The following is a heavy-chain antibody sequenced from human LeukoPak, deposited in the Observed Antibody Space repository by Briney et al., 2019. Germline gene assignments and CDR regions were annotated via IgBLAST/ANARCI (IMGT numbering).Heavy chain of an antibody. D-gene: IGHD3-22*01. Sequence: SETLSLTCTVSGASISSYYWSWIRQPPGKGLEWIGYIYYSGSTNYNPSLKSRVTISVDTSKNQFSLKLSSVTAADTAVYYCAGAGTYYYDSSGYYPPDYWGQGTLVTVSS. V-gene: IGHV4-59*01. CDR2: IYYSGST. CDR1: GASISSYY. CDR3: AGAGTYYYDSSGYYPPDY. J-gene: IGHJ4*02.